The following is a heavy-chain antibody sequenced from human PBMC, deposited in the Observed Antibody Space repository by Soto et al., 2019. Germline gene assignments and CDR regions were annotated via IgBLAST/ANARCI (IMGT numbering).Heavy chain of an antibody. CDR1: GFTFSSYG. D-gene: IGHD3-22*01. CDR2: IWYDGSNK. J-gene: IGHJ3*02. CDR3: ARGTVYYDSSGTVAFDI. V-gene: IGHV3-33*01. Sequence: GGSLRLSCAASGFTFSSYGMHWVHQAPGKGLEWVAVIWYDGSNKYYADSVKGRFTISRDNSKNTLYLQMNSLRAEDTAVYYCARGTVYYDSSGTVAFDIWGQGTMVTVSS.